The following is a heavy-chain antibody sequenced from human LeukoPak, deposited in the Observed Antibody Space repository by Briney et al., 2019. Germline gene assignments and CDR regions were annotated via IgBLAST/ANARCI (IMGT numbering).Heavy chain of an antibody. V-gene: IGHV3-21*01. J-gene: IGHJ3*02. CDR3: ARETSGSYYTDAFDI. CDR1: GFTFSSYS. D-gene: IGHD1-26*01. CDR2: ISSSSSYI. Sequence: GGSLRLSCAASGFTFSSYSMNWVRQAPGKGLEWVSSISSSSSYIYYADSVKGRFTISRDNAKNSLYLQMNSLRAEDTAVYYCARETSGSYYTDAFDIWGQGTMVTVSS.